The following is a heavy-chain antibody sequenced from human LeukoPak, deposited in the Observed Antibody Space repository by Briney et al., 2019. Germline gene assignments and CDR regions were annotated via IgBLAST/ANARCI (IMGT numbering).Heavy chain of an antibody. CDR1: GFTFDDYG. J-gene: IGHJ4*02. CDR3: AVGDNPGALDY. Sequence: GGSLRLSCAASGFTFDDYGMSWVRQAPGKGLEWVSRISNDASSTTYADSVKGRFTISRDNTKNTLYLQMNSLRAEDTAVYYCAVGDNPGALDYWGQGTLVTVSS. CDR2: ISNDASST. V-gene: IGHV3-74*01. D-gene: IGHD1-14*01.